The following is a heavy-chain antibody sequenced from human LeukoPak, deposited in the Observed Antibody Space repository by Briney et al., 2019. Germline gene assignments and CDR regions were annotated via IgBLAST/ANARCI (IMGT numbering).Heavy chain of an antibody. D-gene: IGHD4-23*01. V-gene: IGHV3-66*01. Sequence: HSGGSLRLSCAASGLTVSSTYMSWVRHAPGKGREGVSFIYSGGSTYYADSVKGRFPISRDNSKNTLYLQMNSLRAENTAVYYCARDGGVATVVTPPDYWGQGTLVTVSS. CDR3: ARDGGVATVVTPPDY. CDR2: IYSGGST. CDR1: GLTVSSTY. J-gene: IGHJ4*02.